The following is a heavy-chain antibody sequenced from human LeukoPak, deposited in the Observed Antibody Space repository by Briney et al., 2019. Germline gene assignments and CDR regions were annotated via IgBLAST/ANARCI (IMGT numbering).Heavy chain of an antibody. D-gene: IGHD2-2*01. CDR3: ARDPLSSTSRGWFDP. CDR2: ISSSSSYI. V-gene: IGHV3-21*01. J-gene: IGHJ5*02. Sequence: GGSLRLSCAASGFTFSSYSMNWVRQAPGKGLEWVSSISSSSSYIYYADSVKGRFTISRDNAKNSLYLQMNSLRAEDTAVYYCARDPLSSTSRGWFDPWGQGTLVTVSS. CDR1: GFTFSSYS.